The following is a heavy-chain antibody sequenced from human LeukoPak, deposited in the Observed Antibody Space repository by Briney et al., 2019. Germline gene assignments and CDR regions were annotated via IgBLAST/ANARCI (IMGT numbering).Heavy chain of an antibody. D-gene: IGHD6-13*01. Sequence: GGSLRLSCAASGFTFSSYWMHWVRQAPGKGLVWVSRINSDGSSTSHADSVKGRFTISRDNAKNTLYLQMNSLRAEDTAVYYCARGGSSWYKYYYMDVWGKGTTVTVSS. J-gene: IGHJ6*03. CDR1: GFTFSSYW. CDR2: INSDGSST. CDR3: ARGGSSWYKYYYMDV. V-gene: IGHV3-74*01.